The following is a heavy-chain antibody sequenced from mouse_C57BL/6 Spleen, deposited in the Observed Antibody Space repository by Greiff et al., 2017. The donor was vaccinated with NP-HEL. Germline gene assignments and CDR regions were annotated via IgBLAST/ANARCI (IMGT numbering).Heavy chain of an antibody. Sequence: VKLQQSGPELVKPGASVKISCKASGYAFSSSWMNWVKQRPGKGLEWIGRIYPGDGDTNYNGKFKGKATLTADQSSSTAYMQLSSLTSEDSAVYCCARAGGNYRGCAYWGQGTLVTVSA. V-gene: IGHV1-82*01. CDR1: GYAFSSSW. CDR3: ARAGGNYRGCAY. J-gene: IGHJ3*01. D-gene: IGHD2-1*01. CDR2: IYPGDGDT.